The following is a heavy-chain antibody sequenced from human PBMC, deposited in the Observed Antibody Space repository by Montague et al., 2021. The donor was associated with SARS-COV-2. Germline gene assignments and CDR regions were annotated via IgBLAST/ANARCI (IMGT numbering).Heavy chain of an antibody. CDR1: GGSMMSPSFH. V-gene: IGHV4-39*01. CDR2: IYYGGTT. Sequence: SETLSLTCTVSGGSMMSPSFHWDWIRQAPGKGLEWIGSIYYGGTTYFNPSLRSRVALSVDTPRSQFSLELSSVTAADTAVYYCARRLTGWAGYANSVYFDYWGQGLLVTVSS. D-gene: IGHD2-2*01. J-gene: IGHJ4*02. CDR3: ARRLTGWAGYANSVYFDY.